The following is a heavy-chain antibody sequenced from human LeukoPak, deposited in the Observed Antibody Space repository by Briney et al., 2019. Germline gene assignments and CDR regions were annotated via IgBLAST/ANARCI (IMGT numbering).Heavy chain of an antibody. V-gene: IGHV1-2*06. J-gene: IGHJ3*02. CDR2: INPNSGGT. CDR1: GYTFTAYY. D-gene: IGHD1-14*01. Sequence: ASLKVSCRASGYTFTAYYIHWVRQAPGQGLEWMGRINPNSGGTDSAQRFQGRVTMTRDTSMNTAYMELSRLRSDDTAVYYCARDLSGISSATDAFDMWARGQWSPSLQ. CDR3: ARDLSGISSATDAFDM.